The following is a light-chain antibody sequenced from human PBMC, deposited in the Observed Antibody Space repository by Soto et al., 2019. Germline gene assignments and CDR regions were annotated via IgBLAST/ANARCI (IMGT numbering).Light chain of an antibody. V-gene: IGLV3-21*04. CDR2: YDN. CDR3: QVWNDSGDHAI. Sequence: SYELTQSPSISVAPGQTARLTCGGDNIGSNSVHWYQQKPGQAPVLVIYYDNDRPSGIPDRFSGSNSGNTATLTINRVEAGDEADYYCQVWNDSGDHAIFGGGTKLTVL. CDR1: NIGSNS. J-gene: IGLJ2*01.